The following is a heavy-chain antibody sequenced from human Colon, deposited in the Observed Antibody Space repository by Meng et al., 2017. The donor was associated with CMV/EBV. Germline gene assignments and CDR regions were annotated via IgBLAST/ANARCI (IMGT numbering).Heavy chain of an antibody. D-gene: IGHD3-10*01. CDR2: IKVKTDGVTT. Sequence: LSCAASGFPFSNTWMHWVRQAPGKGLEWVGRIKVKTDGVTTDYAAPVKGRFTISRDDSRNTLYLQMSGLKTEDTAVYYCATVHKVIGWGQGTLVTVSS. V-gene: IGHV3-15*07. CDR3: ATVHKVIG. CDR1: GFPFSNTW. J-gene: IGHJ4*02.